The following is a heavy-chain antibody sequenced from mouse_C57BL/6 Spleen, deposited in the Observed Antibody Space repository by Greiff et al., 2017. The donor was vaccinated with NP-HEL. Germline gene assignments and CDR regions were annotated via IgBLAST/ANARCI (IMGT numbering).Heavy chain of an antibody. CDR2: IWRGGST. CDR1: GFSLTSYG. J-gene: IGHJ4*01. Sequence: QVQLKESGPGLVQPSQSLSITCTVSGFSLTSYGVHWVRQSPGKGLEWLGVIWRGGSTDYNAAFMSRLSITKDNSKSQVFFKMNSLQADDTAIYYCAKNFPMVTSAMDYWGQGTSVTVSS. D-gene: IGHD2-2*01. V-gene: IGHV2-5*01. CDR3: AKNFPMVTSAMDY.